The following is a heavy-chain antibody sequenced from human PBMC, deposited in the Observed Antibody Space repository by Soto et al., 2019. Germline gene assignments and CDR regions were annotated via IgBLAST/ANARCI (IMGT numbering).Heavy chain of an antibody. CDR2: IYHRGST. J-gene: IGHJ4*02. CDR1: GGSISSGGYS. CDR3: AGGPGVARNY. V-gene: IGHV4-30-2*01. Sequence: QLQLQESGSGLVKPSQILSLTCAVSGGSISSGGYSWSWIRQPPGKGQEWIGYIYHRGSTYYNPSLKSRVTISVDRSKNQFSLKLSSVTAADTAVYYCAGGPGVARNYWGQGTLVTVSS. D-gene: IGHD5-12*01.